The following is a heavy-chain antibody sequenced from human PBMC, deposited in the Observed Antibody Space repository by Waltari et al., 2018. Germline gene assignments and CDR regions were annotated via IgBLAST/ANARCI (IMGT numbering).Heavy chain of an antibody. CDR3: AKVTSGAVAFEY. D-gene: IGHD6-19*01. CDR1: GYTFTSYD. V-gene: IGHV1-8*01. J-gene: IGHJ4*02. CDR2: MNPNSGNT. Sequence: QVQLVQSGAEVKKPGASVKVSCKASGYTFTSYDINWVRQATGQGLEWMGWMNPNSGNTGYAQKCQGRVTMTRDTSISTAYMELSRLTSDDTAVYYCAKVTSGAVAFEYWGQGTLVTVSS.